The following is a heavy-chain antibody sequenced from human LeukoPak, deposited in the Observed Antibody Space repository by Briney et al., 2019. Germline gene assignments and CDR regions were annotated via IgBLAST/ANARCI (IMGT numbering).Heavy chain of an antibody. D-gene: IGHD3-10*01. CDR1: GYTFAGYN. Sequence: ASVKVSCKASGYTFAGYNMHWVRQAPGQGLEWMGWINPNSGGTNYAQKLQGRVTMTRDTSISTAYMELSRLRSDDTAVYYCARGSYGSGSYYNVVWFDPWGQGTLVTVSS. V-gene: IGHV1-2*02. J-gene: IGHJ5*02. CDR2: INPNSGGT. CDR3: ARGSYGSGSYYNVVWFDP.